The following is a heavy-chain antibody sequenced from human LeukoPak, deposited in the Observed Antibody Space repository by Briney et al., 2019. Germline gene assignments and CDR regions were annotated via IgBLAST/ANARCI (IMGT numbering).Heavy chain of an antibody. CDR1: GFTFSSYS. Sequence: PGGSLRLSCAASGFTFSSYSMNWVRQAPGKGLEWVSPISSSSSYIYYADSVKGRFTISRDNAKNSLYLQMNSLRAEDTAVYYCARDQSSGWQTTYYFDYWGQGILVTVSS. CDR2: ISSSSSYI. CDR3: ARDQSSGWQTTYYFDY. D-gene: IGHD6-19*01. J-gene: IGHJ4*02. V-gene: IGHV3-21*01.